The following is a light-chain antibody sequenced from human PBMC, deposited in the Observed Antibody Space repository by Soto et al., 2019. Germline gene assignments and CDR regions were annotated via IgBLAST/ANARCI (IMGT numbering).Light chain of an antibody. CDR2: DAF. J-gene: IGKJ2*01. V-gene: IGKV3-15*01. Sequence: EIVMTQSPATLSVSPWERATLSCRASQGISSKSAWYQQKPGQAPRLLIYDAFIRATGIPARFSGSGSGTEFTLTISSLQSEDFALYYCLQYINWPYTFGQGTKLEIK. CDR1: QGISSK. CDR3: LQYINWPYT.